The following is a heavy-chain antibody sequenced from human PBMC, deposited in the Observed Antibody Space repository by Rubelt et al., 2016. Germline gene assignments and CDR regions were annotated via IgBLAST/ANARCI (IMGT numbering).Heavy chain of an antibody. CDR1: GYSSGYY. CDR2: IYHSGSI. V-gene: IGHV4-38-2*02. Sequence: QVQLQESGPGLVKPSETLSLTCSVSGYSSGYYWGWIRQPPGKGLEWIGSIYHSGSIYYNPSLKSRVTISVDTSKNQFSLKLSSVTAAETAVYYCAREGYSSGWYDDYWGQGTLVTVSS. CDR3: AREGYSSGWYDDY. J-gene: IGHJ4*02. D-gene: IGHD6-19*01.